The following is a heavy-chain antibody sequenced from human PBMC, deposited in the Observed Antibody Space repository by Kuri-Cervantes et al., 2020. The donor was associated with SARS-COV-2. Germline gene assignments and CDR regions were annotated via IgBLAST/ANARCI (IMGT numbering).Heavy chain of an antibody. Sequence: GESLKISCAASGFTFSDYYMSWIRQAPGKGLEWVSYISSSGSTIYYADSVKGRFTISRDNAKNSLYLQMNSLRAEDTAVYYCARAPELYGSGSYFDYWGQGTLVTVSS. CDR2: ISSSGSTI. J-gene: IGHJ4*02. D-gene: IGHD3-10*01. V-gene: IGHV3-11*04. CDR1: GFTFSDYY. CDR3: ARAPELYGSGSYFDY.